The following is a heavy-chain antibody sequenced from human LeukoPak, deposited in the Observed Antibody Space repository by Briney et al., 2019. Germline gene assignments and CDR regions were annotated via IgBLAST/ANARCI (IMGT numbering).Heavy chain of an antibody. V-gene: IGHV3-20*04. CDR2: INWNGGGT. CDR3: ARGLSGGSLYDAFDI. CDR1: GFTFDDYG. Sequence: TGGSLRLSCAASGFTFDDYGMSWVRQAPGKGLEWVSGINWNGGGTSYADSVKGRFTISRDNAKKSLYLQMNSLRAEDTALYYCARGLSGGSLYDAFDIWGQGTMVTVSS. J-gene: IGHJ3*02. D-gene: IGHD2-15*01.